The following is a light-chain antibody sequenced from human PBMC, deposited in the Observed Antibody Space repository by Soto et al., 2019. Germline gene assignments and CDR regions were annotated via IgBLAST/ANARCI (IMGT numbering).Light chain of an antibody. CDR3: AAWDDSLNGPV. CDR2: YDD. CDR1: SSNIGNNA. Sequence: QSVLTQPPSVSEAPGRRVTISCSGSSSNIGNNAVNWYQQLPGKAPKLLIFYDDLLPSGVSDRFSGSKSGTSASLAISGLQSEDEADYYCAAWDDSLNGPVFGGGTKGPS. V-gene: IGLV1-36*01. J-gene: IGLJ3*02.